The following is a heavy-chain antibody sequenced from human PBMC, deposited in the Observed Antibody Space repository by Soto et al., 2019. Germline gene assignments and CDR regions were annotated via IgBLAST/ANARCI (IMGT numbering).Heavy chain of an antibody. CDR3: ARDTGATGRQQLVVYYYYGMDV. CDR2: ISAYNGNT. CDR1: GYTFTSYC. V-gene: IGHV1-18*01. Sequence: ASVNVSCKSSGYTFTSYCISWVRQAPGQGLECMGWISAYNGNTNYAQKLQGRVTMTTDTSTSTAYMELRSLRSDDTAVYYCARDTGATGRQQLVVYYYYGMDVWGQGTTVTVSS. J-gene: IGHJ6*02. D-gene: IGHD6-13*01.